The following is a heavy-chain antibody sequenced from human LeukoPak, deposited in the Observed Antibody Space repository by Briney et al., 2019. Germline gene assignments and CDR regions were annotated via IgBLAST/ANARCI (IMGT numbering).Heavy chain of an antibody. CDR3: ASPWGGY. Sequence: GGSLRLSCAASGFTFSSYAMSWVRQAPGKGLEWVANINPEGSEKHYVDSVKGRFTISRDNAKNSLFLQMNSLRAEDTAVYYCASPWGGYWGQGTLVTVSS. J-gene: IGHJ4*02. D-gene: IGHD3-16*01. CDR1: GFTFSSYA. CDR2: INPEGSEK. V-gene: IGHV3-7*01.